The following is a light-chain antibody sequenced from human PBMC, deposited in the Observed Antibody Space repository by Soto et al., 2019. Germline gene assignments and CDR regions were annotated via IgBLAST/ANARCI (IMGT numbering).Light chain of an antibody. CDR1: QSVSSN. CDR3: QHYNNWPPWT. Sequence: EIVMTQSPATLSVSPGERATLSCMASQSVSSNLAWYQQKPGQAPRLLIYGSSTRAPGIPARFSGSGSGTEFTLTISSLQSEDFAIYYCQHYNNWPPWTFGQGTKVEIK. V-gene: IGKV3-15*01. J-gene: IGKJ1*01. CDR2: GSS.